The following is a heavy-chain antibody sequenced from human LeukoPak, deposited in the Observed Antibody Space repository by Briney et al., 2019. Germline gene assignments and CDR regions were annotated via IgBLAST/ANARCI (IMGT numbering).Heavy chain of an antibody. Sequence: GASVKVSCKASGYTFTGYYMHWVRQAPGPALEWMGWINPNSGGTNYAQKFQGRVTMTRDTSISTAYMELSRLRSDDTAVYYCARAAAHSGDWFDPWGQGTLVTVSS. J-gene: IGHJ5*02. CDR1: GYTFTGYY. D-gene: IGHD2-15*01. CDR2: INPNSGGT. V-gene: IGHV1-2*02. CDR3: ARAAAHSGDWFDP.